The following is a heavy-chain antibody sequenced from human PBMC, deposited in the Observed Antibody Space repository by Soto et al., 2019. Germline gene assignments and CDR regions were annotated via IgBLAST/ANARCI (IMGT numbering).Heavy chain of an antibody. CDR3: AHELSRYYYVMDV. CDR2: IYWNGNE. J-gene: IGHJ6*02. Sequence: QITLRESGPTLVKPTQTLTLTCTFSGFSFSTSGVGVGWFRQPPGQALQWLALIYWNGNERYSPSLNNRLTVTKDTSKTQVVLTMSSVDPLDTATYYCAHELSRYYYVMDVWGQGTNVTVSS. D-gene: IGHD1-7*01. CDR1: GFSFSTSGVG. V-gene: IGHV2-5*01.